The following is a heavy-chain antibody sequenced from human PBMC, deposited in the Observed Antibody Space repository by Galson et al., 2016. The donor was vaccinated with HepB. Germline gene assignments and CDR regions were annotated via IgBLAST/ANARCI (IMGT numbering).Heavy chain of an antibody. J-gene: IGHJ3*01. Sequence: SLRLSCAAPGFNFGDYTMHWVRLAPGKGLEWVTGISRKSGDMPYADSVKGRLTISRDNAKNSVYLQMNSVTTEDTALYYCAEEKDSFQVQTPPDAFDVWGQGTMVTVSS. CDR2: ISRKSGDM. V-gene: IGHV3-9*01. CDR1: GFNFGDYT. CDR3: AEEKDSFQVQTPPDAFDV. D-gene: IGHD3-10*01.